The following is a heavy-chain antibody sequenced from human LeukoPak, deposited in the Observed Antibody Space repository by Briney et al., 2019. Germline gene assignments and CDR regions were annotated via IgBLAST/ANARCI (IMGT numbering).Heavy chain of an antibody. CDR1: GGSFSGYY. CDR3: ARGYCGGDCHFDY. Sequence: SETLSLTCAVYGGSFSGYYWSWIRQPPGKGLEWIGEINHSGSTNYNPSLKSRVTISVDTSKNQFSLKLSSVTAADTAVYYCARGYCGGDCHFDYWGQGTLVTVSS. V-gene: IGHV4-34*01. CDR2: INHSGST. J-gene: IGHJ4*02. D-gene: IGHD2-21*02.